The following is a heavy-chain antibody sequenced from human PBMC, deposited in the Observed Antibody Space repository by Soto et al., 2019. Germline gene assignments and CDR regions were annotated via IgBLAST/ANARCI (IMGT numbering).Heavy chain of an antibody. V-gene: IGHV4-59*08. Sequence: ETLSLTCTVSGGSISNYFWSWIRQPPGKGLEWIGYIYDIKSTNYNPSLKSRVTISVDTSKNQFSLKLSSVTVADTAVYYCAGQPYNSRFDPWGQGTLVTVSS. J-gene: IGHJ5*02. CDR1: GGSISNYF. CDR3: AGQPYNSRFDP. D-gene: IGHD1-20*01. CDR2: IYDIKST.